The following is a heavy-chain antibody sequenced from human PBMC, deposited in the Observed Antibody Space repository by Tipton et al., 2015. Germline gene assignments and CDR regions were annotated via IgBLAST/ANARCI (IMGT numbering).Heavy chain of an antibody. CDR2: IYYSGDL. J-gene: IGHJ6*02. V-gene: IGHV4-39*01. Sequence: TLSLTCTVSHGSISTTNYYWVWIRQPPGKGLEWIGNIYYSGDLYYNPSLKSRVTISVDTSKNQFSLKLTSVTAADTAIYYCARQIFVRGDAHGMDVWGQGTTVTVS. CDR1: HGSISTTNYY. CDR3: ARQIFVRGDAHGMDV. D-gene: IGHD4-17*01.